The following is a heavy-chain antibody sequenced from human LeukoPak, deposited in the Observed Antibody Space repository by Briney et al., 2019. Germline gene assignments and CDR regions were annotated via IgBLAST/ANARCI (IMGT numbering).Heavy chain of an antibody. Sequence: GGSLRLSCAASGFTFSSYSMNWVRQAPGKGLEWVSSISSSSSYIYYADSVKGRFTISRDNAKNSLYLQMNSLRAEDTAVYYCARDTTGTDGGDYWGQGTLVTVSS. J-gene: IGHJ4*02. V-gene: IGHV3-21*01. CDR3: ARDTTGTDGGDY. CDR2: ISSSSSYI. D-gene: IGHD1-1*01. CDR1: GFTFSSYS.